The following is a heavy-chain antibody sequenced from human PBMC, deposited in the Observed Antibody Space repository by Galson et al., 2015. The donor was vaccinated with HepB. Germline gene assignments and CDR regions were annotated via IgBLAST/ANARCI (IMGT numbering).Heavy chain of an antibody. J-gene: IGHJ4*02. D-gene: IGHD2-2*01. Sequence: SVKVSCKASGGTFSSYAISWVRQAPGQGLEWMGGIIPIFGTANYAQKFQGRVTITADKSTSTAYMELSSLRSEDTAVYYCARESGESEVPAAYFDYWGQGTLVTVSS. V-gene: IGHV1-69*06. CDR2: IIPIFGTA. CDR3: ARESGESEVPAAYFDY. CDR1: GGTFSSYA.